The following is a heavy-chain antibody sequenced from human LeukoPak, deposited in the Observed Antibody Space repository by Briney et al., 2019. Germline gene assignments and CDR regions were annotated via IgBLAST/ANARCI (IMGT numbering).Heavy chain of an antibody. CDR1: GFTFSSYA. Sequence: GGSLRLSCAASGFTFSSYAMSWVRQAPGKGLEWVSAISGSGGSTYYADSVKGRFTISRDNSKNTLYLQMNSLRAEDTAVYYCAKQGTMVRGVIAWFDPWGEGTLVTVS. CDR2: ISGSGGST. D-gene: IGHD3-10*01. J-gene: IGHJ5*02. V-gene: IGHV3-23*01. CDR3: AKQGTMVRGVIAWFDP.